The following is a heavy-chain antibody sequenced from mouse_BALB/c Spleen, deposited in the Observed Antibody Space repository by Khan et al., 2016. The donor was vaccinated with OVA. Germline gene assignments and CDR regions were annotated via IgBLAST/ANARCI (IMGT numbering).Heavy chain of an antibody. CDR3: ARAYYANYREAMDY. V-gene: IGHV2-6-7*01. D-gene: IGHD2-10*01. J-gene: IGHJ4*01. CDR1: GFSLTGYG. Sequence: VQLQESGPGPVAPSQSLSITCTVSGFSLTGYGVNWVRQPPGKGLEWLGMIWGDGSTDYNSALKSRLSINKDNSKSQVFLKMNSLQTDDTARYYCARAYYANYREAMDYWGQGTSVTVSS. CDR2: IWGDGST.